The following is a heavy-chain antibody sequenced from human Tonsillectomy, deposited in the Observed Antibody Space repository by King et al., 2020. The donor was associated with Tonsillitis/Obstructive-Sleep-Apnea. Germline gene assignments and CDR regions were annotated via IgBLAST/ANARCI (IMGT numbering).Heavy chain of an antibody. CDR3: ARDKASRPTGNMDV. Sequence: VQLVESGGGLVEPGGSLRLSCAVSGFSFTYYTMTWVRQAPGKGLEWVSSISSGGSYIYYAPSLRGRFTVSRDNTNNSLYLQMSSLRVEDTAVYFCARDKASRPTGNMDVWGKGTTVIVSS. CDR1: GFSFTYYT. V-gene: IGHV3-21*01. D-gene: IGHD6-13*01. J-gene: IGHJ6*03. CDR2: ISSGGSYI.